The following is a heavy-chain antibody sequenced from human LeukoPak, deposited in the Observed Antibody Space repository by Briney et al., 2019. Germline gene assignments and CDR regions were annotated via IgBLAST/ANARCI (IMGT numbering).Heavy chain of an antibody. V-gene: IGHV3-53*01. CDR1: GFTVSSNY. CDR3: ARAKPKNMVRGLIMRRESRYYFDY. CDR2: IYSGGST. J-gene: IGHJ4*02. D-gene: IGHD3-10*01. Sequence: GGSLRLSCAASGFTVSSNYMSWVRQAPGKGLEWASVIYSGGSTYYADSVKGRFTISRDNSKSTLYIQMNSLRAEDTAVYYCARAKPKNMVRGLIMRRESRYYFDYWGQGTLVTVSS.